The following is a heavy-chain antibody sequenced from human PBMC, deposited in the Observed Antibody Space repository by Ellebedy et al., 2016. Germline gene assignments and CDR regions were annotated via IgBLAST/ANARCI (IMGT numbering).Heavy chain of an antibody. J-gene: IGHJ4*02. CDR2: MNPNSGNT. CDR1: GYTFTSYD. D-gene: IGHD4-23*01. CDR3: ARGEGNGGDLQHDY. V-gene: IGHV1-8*01. Sequence: ASVTVSCXASGYTFTSYDINWVRQATGQGLEWMGWMNPNSGNTGYAQKFQGRVTMTRNTSISTAYMELSSLRSEDTAVYYCARGEGNGGDLQHDYWGQGTLVTVSS.